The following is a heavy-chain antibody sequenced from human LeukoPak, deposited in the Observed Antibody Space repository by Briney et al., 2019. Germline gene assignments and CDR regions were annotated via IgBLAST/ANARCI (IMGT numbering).Heavy chain of an antibody. CDR3: AREPLTPGDLDGAFDI. D-gene: IGHD4-23*01. V-gene: IGHV3-21*01. CDR1: GFTFSSYS. J-gene: IGHJ3*02. CDR2: ISSSSSYI. Sequence: NPGGSLRLSCAASGFTFSSYSMSWVRQAPGKGLEWVSSISSSSSYIYYADSAKGRFTISRDNAKNSLYLQMNSLRAEDTAVYYCAREPLTPGDLDGAFDIWGQGTMVTVSS.